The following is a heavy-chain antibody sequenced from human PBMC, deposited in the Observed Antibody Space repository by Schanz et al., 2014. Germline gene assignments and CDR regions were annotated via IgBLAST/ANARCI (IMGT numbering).Heavy chain of an antibody. CDR1: GYTFTNYG. J-gene: IGHJ4*02. CDR3: ARSGSSNWYFFDY. V-gene: IGHV1-3*01. Sequence: QVQLVQSGAEVKKPGASVGVSCKASGYTFTNYGVTWVRQAPGQRLEWMGWINAGTGNTEYSQKFQGRVTITRDTLASTAYMEVSSLRSEDTAVYYCARSGSSNWYFFDYWGQGTLVTVSS. D-gene: IGHD6-13*01. CDR2: INAGTGNT.